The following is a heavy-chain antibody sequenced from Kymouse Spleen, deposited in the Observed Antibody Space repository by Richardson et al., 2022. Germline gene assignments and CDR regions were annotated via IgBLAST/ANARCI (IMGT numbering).Heavy chain of an antibody. CDR2: INHSGST. V-gene: IGHV4-34*01. CDR3: ARETGPHYYGMDV. J-gene: IGHJ6*02. CDR1: GGSFSGYY. D-gene: IGHD3-9*01. Sequence: QVQLQQWGAGLLKPSETLSLTCAVYGGSFSGYYWSWIRQPPGKGLEWIGEINHSGSTNYNPSLKSRVTISVDTSKNQFSLKLSSVTAADTAVYYCARETGPHYYGMDVWGQGTTVTVSS.